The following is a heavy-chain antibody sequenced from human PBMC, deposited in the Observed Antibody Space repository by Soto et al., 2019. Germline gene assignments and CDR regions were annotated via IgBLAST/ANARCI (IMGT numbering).Heavy chain of an antibody. J-gene: IGHJ4*02. Sequence: GASVKVSCKASGYTFTSYGISWVRQAPGQGLEWMGWISAYNGNTNYAQKFQGRVTMTTDTSTSTAYMELRSLRSDETAVYYCARDLPFSHYYDSSGYYYGFDYWGQGTLVTVSS. D-gene: IGHD3-22*01. CDR2: ISAYNGNT. CDR1: GYTFTSYG. V-gene: IGHV1-18*01. CDR3: ARDLPFSHYYDSSGYYYGFDY.